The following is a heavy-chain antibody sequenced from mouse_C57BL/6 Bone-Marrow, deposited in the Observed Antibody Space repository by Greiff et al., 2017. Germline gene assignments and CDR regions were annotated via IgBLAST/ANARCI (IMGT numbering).Heavy chain of an antibody. Sequence: QVQLQQPGAELVRPGSSVKLSCKASGYTFTSYWMDWVKQRPGQGLEWIGNIYPSDSETHYNQKFKDKATLTVDKSTSTAYMQLSSLTSEDAAVYYCASRASSALAMDYWGQGTSVTVSS. CDR3: ASRASSALAMDY. D-gene: IGHD3-3*01. V-gene: IGHV1-61*01. CDR2: IYPSDSET. J-gene: IGHJ4*01. CDR1: GYTFTSYW.